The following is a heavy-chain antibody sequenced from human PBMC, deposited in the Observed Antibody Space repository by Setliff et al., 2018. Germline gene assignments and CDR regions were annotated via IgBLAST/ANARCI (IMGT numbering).Heavy chain of an antibody. CDR1: GYIFSVSW. D-gene: IGHD2-15*01. J-gene: IGHJ3*01. Sequence: PGESLKISCKDSGYIFSVSWIGWVRQMPGKGLGWMGIIYAGNSQIKYGPSFQGQFTISVDKSISTAYLQWSSLKASDTAMYYCASPSGGWTKPFDVWGQGTMVTVSS. V-gene: IGHV5-51*01. CDR3: ASPSGGWTKPFDV. CDR2: IYAGNSQI.